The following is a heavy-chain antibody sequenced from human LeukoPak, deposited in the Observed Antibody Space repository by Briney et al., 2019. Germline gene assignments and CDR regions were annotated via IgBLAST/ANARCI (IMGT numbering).Heavy chain of an antibody. V-gene: IGHV3-21*01. CDR3: ARDDYSDSPTYYNGMDV. J-gene: IGHJ6*02. Sequence: PGGSLRLSCAASGFTFSSYSMNWVRQAPGKGLEWVASISSSSGYIYYADSVKGRFTISRDNAKNALYLQMSSLRAEDAAVYFCARDDYSDSPTYYNGMDVWGQGTAVTVSS. D-gene: IGHD4/OR15-4a*01. CDR2: ISSSSGYI. CDR1: GFTFSSYS.